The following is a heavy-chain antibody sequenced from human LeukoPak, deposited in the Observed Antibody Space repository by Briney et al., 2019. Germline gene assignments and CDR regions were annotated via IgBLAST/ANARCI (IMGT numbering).Heavy chain of an antibody. D-gene: IGHD3-3*01. CDR1: GDSISSAAYY. CDR3: AKDRVTIFGVVIINLGAFDI. V-gene: IGHV4-31*03. J-gene: IGHJ3*02. CDR2: IGYTGDT. Sequence: PSETLSLTCTISGDSISSAAYYWSWVRQLPEKGLDWIGYIGYTGDTYYNPSLRSRTSISKDTSKTQFSLRLDSLTAADTAVYYCAKDRVTIFGVVIINLGAFDIWGQGTMVTVSS.